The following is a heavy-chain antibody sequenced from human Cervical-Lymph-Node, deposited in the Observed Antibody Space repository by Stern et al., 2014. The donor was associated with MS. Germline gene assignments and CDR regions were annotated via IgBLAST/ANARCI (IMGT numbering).Heavy chain of an antibody. D-gene: IGHD3-3*01. V-gene: IGHV1-8*02. CDR2: MNPDSGDT. CDR1: GYTFTNDD. Sequence: QVQLVQSGAEVKKPGASVKVSCQASGYTFTNDDINWVRQVPGQGLEWMGWMNPDSGDTGYAQKFHGKFTITRDLSINTAYMEMSSLRFEDTAVYFCTRGLSAWGQGTLVTVSS. J-gene: IGHJ4*02. CDR3: TRGLSA.